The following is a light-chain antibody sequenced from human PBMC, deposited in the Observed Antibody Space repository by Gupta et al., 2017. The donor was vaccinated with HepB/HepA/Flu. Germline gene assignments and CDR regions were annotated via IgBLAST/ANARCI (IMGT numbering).Light chain of an antibody. CDR1: NIGNKA. CDR3: YLWYSSYDQPV. J-gene: IGLJ2*01. CDR2: DDG. V-gene: IGLV3-21*03. Sequence: SYVLTQAPSVSVAPGKTATISCGGNNIGNKAVHWYQHKPGQAPVLVVRDDGDRPSGIPDRFFSSNSCNTATLMTMRGEVEDDAAYYCYLWYSSYDQPVLGGGTRLTVL.